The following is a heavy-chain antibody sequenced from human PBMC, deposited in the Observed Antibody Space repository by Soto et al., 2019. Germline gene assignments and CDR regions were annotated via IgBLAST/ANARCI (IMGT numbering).Heavy chain of an antibody. D-gene: IGHD3-10*01. CDR2: INPMFNST. Sequence: QVQLVQSGAEVKKPGSSVKVSCEAPGGTFDHAAITWVRQAPGQGLEWMGGINPMFNSTHYAQKFQGRVTITADAATSTAFMELRRLRSDDTAVYYCARDNYGPLDYWGQGTLVTVSS. CDR1: GGTFDHAA. V-gene: IGHV1-69*01. J-gene: IGHJ4*02. CDR3: ARDNYGPLDY.